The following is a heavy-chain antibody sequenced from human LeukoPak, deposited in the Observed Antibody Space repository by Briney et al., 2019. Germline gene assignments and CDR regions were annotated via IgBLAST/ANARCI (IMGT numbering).Heavy chain of an antibody. Sequence: PSETLSLTCAVYGGSFSGYYWSWIRQPPGKGLEWIGEINHSGSTNYNPSLKSRVTISVDTSKNQFSLKLSSVTAADTAVYSCARGSPQYYDSSGYQTPPDYWGQGTLVTVSS. D-gene: IGHD3-22*01. CDR1: GGSFSGYY. J-gene: IGHJ4*02. V-gene: IGHV4-34*01. CDR3: ARGSPQYYDSSGYQTPPDY. CDR2: INHSGST.